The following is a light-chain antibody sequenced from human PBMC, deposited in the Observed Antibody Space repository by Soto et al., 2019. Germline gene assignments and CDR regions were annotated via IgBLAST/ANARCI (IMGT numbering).Light chain of an antibody. CDR1: QSVSRY. V-gene: IGKV3-11*01. J-gene: IGKJ4*01. Sequence: EIVLTQSPATLSLSPGERATLSCRASQSVSRYLAWYQQKPGQAPRLLIYDASNRATGIPARFGGSGSGTDFTLTISSLEPEDFAVYFCQQRANWQLTFGGGTKVEIK. CDR2: DAS. CDR3: QQRANWQLT.